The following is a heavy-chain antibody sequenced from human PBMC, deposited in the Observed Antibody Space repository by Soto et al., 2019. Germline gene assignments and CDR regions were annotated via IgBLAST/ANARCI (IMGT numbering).Heavy chain of an antibody. D-gene: IGHD4-17*01. CDR3: ARERADFGDLEY. V-gene: IGHV4-4*07. J-gene: IGHJ4*02. CDR1: GGSISSYY. Sequence: NPSETLSLTCTVSGGSISSYYWTWIRQPAGKGLGWIGRIYTSGITNYNPSLQSRVTMSVDTSKSQFSLKLSSVTAADTALYYCARERADFGDLEYWGQGALVTVSS. CDR2: IYTSGIT.